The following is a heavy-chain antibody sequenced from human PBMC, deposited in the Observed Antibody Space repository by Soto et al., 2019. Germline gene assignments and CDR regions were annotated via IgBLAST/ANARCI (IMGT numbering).Heavy chain of an antibody. CDR2: IFYSGST. CDR3: KKDSGYNYGYFRWFDP. Sequence: SETLSLTCTVAGGSISNYDGSWIRQPPGRGLEWIGHIFYSGSTNYNPALKSRVTISVDTSKSQFSLKLSSVTAADTAVYYCKKDSGYNYGYFRWFDPWGQGTLVTVSS. D-gene: IGHD5-18*01. J-gene: IGHJ5*02. V-gene: IGHV4-59*01. CDR1: GGSISNYD.